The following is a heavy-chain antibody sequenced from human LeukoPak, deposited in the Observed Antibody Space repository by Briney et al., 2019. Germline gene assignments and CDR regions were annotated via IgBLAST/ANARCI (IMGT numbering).Heavy chain of an antibody. J-gene: IGHJ6*03. CDR1: GFVFDNYG. CDR2: INWNGGST. V-gene: IGHV3-20*04. D-gene: IGHD2-15*01. Sequence: GGSLRLSCAASGFVFDNYGMSWVRQAPGKGLEWVASINWNGGSTSYAYSVKGRFTISRDNADNSLYLQMDSLRAEDTAFYYCARGYCSGGYCYPVLPDYYYYMDVWGRGTTVTVSS. CDR3: ARGYCSGGYCYPVLPDYYYYMDV.